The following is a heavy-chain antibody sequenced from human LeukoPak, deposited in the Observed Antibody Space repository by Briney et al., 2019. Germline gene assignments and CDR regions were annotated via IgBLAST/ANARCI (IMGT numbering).Heavy chain of an antibody. CDR2: SNSDGSST. CDR1: GFTFSTYW. V-gene: IGHV3-74*01. D-gene: IGHD5-12*01. J-gene: IGHJ4*02. Sequence: GGSLRLSCAASGFTFSTYWMHWVRQDPGKGLMWVSRSNSDGSSTSYADSVKGRFTISRDNAKNTLYLQMNSLRAEDTAVYYCARNSSGALDYWGQGTLVTVSS. CDR3: ARNSSGALDY.